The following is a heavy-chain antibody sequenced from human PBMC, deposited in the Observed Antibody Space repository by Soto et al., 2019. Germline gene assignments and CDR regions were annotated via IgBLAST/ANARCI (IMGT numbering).Heavy chain of an antibody. CDR2: ISSSSSYI. V-gene: IGHV3-21*01. Sequence: VSLRLSCAASGFTFSSYSMNWVRQAPGKGLEWVSSISSSSSYIYYADSVKGRFTISRDNAKNSLYLQMNSLRAEDTAVYYCARDGDYGDYYFDYWGQGXLVTVSS. CDR1: GFTFSSYS. J-gene: IGHJ4*02. D-gene: IGHD4-17*01. CDR3: ARDGDYGDYYFDY.